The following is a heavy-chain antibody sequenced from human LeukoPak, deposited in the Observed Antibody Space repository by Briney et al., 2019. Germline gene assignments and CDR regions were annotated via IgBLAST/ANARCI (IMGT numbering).Heavy chain of an antibody. Sequence: GGSLRLSCAASGFAFSSYSMHWVRQFPGKGLQWVAVISYDGSTRYYTDSVTGRFTISRDNSKNTLYLQMSTLRADDTAVYYCAREPDYGDPAFDYWGQGPLVTVSS. J-gene: IGHJ4*02. CDR2: ISYDGSTR. CDR3: AREPDYGDPAFDY. D-gene: IGHD4-17*01. CDR1: GFAFSSYS. V-gene: IGHV3-30-3*01.